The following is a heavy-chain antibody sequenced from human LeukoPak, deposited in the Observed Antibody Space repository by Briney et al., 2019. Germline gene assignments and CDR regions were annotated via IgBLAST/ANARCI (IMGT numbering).Heavy chain of an antibody. D-gene: IGHD1-1*01. Sequence: SETLSLTCTVSGGSISSYCWSWIRQPPGKGLEWIGYIYYSGSTNYNPSLKSRVTISVDTSKNQFSLKLSSVTAADTAVYYCARLRGGNYFDYWGQGTLVTVSS. J-gene: IGHJ4*02. CDR1: GGSISSYC. V-gene: IGHV4-59*01. CDR2: IYYSGST. CDR3: ARLRGGNYFDY.